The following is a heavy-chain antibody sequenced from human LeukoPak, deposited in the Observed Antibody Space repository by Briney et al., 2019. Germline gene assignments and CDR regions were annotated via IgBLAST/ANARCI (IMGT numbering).Heavy chain of an antibody. D-gene: IGHD6-6*01. J-gene: IGHJ4*02. CDR3: ARASAYSSSSGVNC. Sequence: SETLSLTCAVYDGSFSGYYWSWIRQPPGKGLEWIGEISHSGSTNYNPSLKSRVTISVDTSEKQFHLKLSSVSAADTAVYYCARASAYSSSSGVNCWGQGTLVTVSS. V-gene: IGHV4-34*01. CDR1: DGSFSGYY. CDR2: ISHSGST.